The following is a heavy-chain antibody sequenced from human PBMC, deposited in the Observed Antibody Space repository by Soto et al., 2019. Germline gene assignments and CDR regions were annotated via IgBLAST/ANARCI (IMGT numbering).Heavy chain of an antibody. CDR3: ARCAHGGSGYYWDF. J-gene: IGHJ4*02. CDR1: GFSLSASGAG. Sequence: QNTLKESGPALVKPTETLTLTCSFSGFSLSASGAGVGWIRQPPGKALQWLALIYWDGGERYSPSLKSRLTVTNDTYIDYVVLRLTKVNAVVAGAFWCARCAHGGSGYYWDFWGQGPRVTVS. V-gene: IGHV2-5*02. CDR2: IYWDGGE. D-gene: IGHD6-19*01.